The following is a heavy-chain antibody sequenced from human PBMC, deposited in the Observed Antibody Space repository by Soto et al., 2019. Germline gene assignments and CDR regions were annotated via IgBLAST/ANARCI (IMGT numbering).Heavy chain of an antibody. Sequence: QVQLVQSGAEVKKPGSSVKVSCKASGGTFSSYAISWVRQAPGQGLEWMGGIIPIFGTANYAQKFQGRVTITADEYTSTAYMELSSLRSEDTAVYYCAPGRRGEHYAILTGYYCGMDVWGQRTTVTVSS. CDR2: IIPIFGTA. D-gene: IGHD3-9*01. V-gene: IGHV1-69*01. CDR3: APGRRGEHYAILTGYYCGMDV. J-gene: IGHJ6*02. CDR1: GGTFSSYA.